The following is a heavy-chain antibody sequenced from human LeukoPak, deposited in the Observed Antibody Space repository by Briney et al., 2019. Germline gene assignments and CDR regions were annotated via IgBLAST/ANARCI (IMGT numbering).Heavy chain of an antibody. CDR3: AREIRGSVAGYYYYYMDV. J-gene: IGHJ6*03. Sequence: ASVKVSCKASGYTFTGYYIHWVRQAPGQGLEWMGWINPNNGGTNYAQKFQGRVTMTRDTSISTAYMELSRLKSDDTAVYYCAREIRGSVAGYYYYYMDVWGKGTTVTVSS. D-gene: IGHD3-10*01. V-gene: IGHV1-2*02. CDR1: GYTFTGYY. CDR2: INPNNGGT.